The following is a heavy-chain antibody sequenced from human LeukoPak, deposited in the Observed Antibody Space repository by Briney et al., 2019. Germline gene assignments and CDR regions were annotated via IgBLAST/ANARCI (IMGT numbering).Heavy chain of an antibody. D-gene: IGHD4-11*01. CDR1: GGSISSSSYF. CDR3: ARTDYTTDY. V-gene: IGHV4-39*01. Sequence: PETLSLTCTVSGGSISSSSYFWGWIRQPPGKGLEWIGSIYYSGSTYYNPSLKSRVTISVDTSNNQFSLKLSSVTAADTAVYYCARTDYTTDYWGRGTLVTVSS. CDR2: IYYSGST. J-gene: IGHJ4*02.